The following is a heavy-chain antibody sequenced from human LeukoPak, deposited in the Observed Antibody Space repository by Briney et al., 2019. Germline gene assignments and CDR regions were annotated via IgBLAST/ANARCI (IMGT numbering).Heavy chain of an antibody. V-gene: IGHV3-20*04. CDR2: NTWNGGDI. CDR3: VRTGTFNWFDH. Sequence: GGSLRLSCAASGFSFDAYTMSWVRQAPGKGLEWVSGNTWNGGDIGSADSVQGRFTSSRDNAKNSLYLHMTSLRAEDTAFYYCVRTGTFNWFDHWGRGTLVTVSS. J-gene: IGHJ5*02. CDR1: GFSFDAYT. D-gene: IGHD1-1*01.